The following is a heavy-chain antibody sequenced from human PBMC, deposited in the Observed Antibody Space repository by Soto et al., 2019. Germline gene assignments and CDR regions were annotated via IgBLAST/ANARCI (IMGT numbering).Heavy chain of an antibody. J-gene: IGHJ6*02. CDR2: IYPGDSDT. CDR3: ARPREAGKYYYGLDV. D-gene: IGHD6-19*01. V-gene: IGHV5-51*01. CDR1: GYSFTSYW. Sequence: GESLKISCKGSGYSFTSYWIGWVRQMPGKGLEWMGIIYPGDSDTRYSPSFQGQVTISADKSISTAYLQWSSLKASHSAMYYCARPREAGKYYYGLDVWGQGTTVTVSS.